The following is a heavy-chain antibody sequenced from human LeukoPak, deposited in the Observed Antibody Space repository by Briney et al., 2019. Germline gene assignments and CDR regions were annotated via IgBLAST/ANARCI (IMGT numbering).Heavy chain of an antibody. CDR1: GHTFTGYY. V-gene: IGHV1-2*04. CDR3: ARAAGVPAARYAFDI. Sequence: ASVKVSCKASGHTFTGYYMHWVRQAPGQGLEWMGWINPNSGGTNYAQKFQGWVTMTRDTSISTAYMELSRLRSDDTAVYYCARAAGVPAARYAFDIWGQGTMVTVSS. J-gene: IGHJ3*02. CDR2: INPNSGGT. D-gene: IGHD2-2*01.